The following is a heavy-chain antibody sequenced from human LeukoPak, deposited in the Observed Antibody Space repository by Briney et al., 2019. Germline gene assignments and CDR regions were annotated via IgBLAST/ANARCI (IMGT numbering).Heavy chain of an antibody. D-gene: IGHD3-10*01. CDR3: ARVLVRGVIRYAFDI. J-gene: IGHJ3*02. CDR2: IYTSGST. Sequence: PSETLSLTCTVSGGSISSGSYYWSWIRQPAGKGLEWIGRIYTSGSTNYNPSLKSRVTISVDTSKNQFSLKLSSVTAADTAVYYCARVLVRGVIRYAFDIWGQGTMVTVSS. CDR1: GGSISSGSYY. V-gene: IGHV4-61*02.